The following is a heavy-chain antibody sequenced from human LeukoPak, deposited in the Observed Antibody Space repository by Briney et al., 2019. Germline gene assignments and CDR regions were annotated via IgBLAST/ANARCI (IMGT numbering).Heavy chain of an antibody. CDR3: AGPSYYYDSSDYYYMDV. D-gene: IGHD3-22*01. V-gene: IGHV4-61*01. CDR1: GGSISSSSYY. Sequence: PSETLSLTCTVSGGSISSSSYYWSWIRQPPGKGLEWIGYIYYSGSTNYNPSLKSRVTISVDTSKNQLSLKLSSVTAADTAVYYCAGPSYYYDSSDYYYMDVWGKGTTVTVSS. J-gene: IGHJ6*03. CDR2: IYYSGST.